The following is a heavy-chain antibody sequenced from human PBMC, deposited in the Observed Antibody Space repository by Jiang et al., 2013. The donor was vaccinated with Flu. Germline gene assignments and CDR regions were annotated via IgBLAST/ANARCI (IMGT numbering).Heavy chain of an antibody. Sequence: GLVKPSQTLSLTCTVSGGSISSGSYYWSWIRQPAGKGLEWIGRIYTSGSTNYNPSLKSRVTISVDTSKNQFSLKLSSVTAADTAVYYCASSGDYYGMDVWGQGTTVTVSS. CDR2: IYTSGST. V-gene: IGHV4-61*02. J-gene: IGHJ6*02. CDR3: ASSGDYYGMDV. CDR1: GGSISSGSYY. D-gene: IGHD6-19*01.